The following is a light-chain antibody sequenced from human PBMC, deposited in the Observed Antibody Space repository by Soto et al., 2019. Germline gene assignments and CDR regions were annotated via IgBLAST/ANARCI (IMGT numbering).Light chain of an antibody. CDR2: EVS. J-gene: IGLJ2*01. CDR1: SSDVGSYDL. CDR3: CSYATPRL. V-gene: IGLV2-23*02. Sequence: QSALTQPASVSGSPGQSITISCTGTSSDVGSYDLISWYQQHPGKPPKLLLYEVSERPSGVSIRFSGSKSGNTASLTIYGLQDEDEADYYCCSYATPRLFGGGTKLTVL.